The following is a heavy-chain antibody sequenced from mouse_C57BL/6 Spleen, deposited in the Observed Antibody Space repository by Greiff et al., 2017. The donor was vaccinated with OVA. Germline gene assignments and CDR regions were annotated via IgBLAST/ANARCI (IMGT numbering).Heavy chain of an antibody. CDR3: ARGVTTVVAYYFDY. CDR2: IHPNSGST. D-gene: IGHD1-1*01. J-gene: IGHJ2*01. V-gene: IGHV1-64*01. CDR1: GYTFTSYW. Sequence: QVQLQQPGAELVKPGASVKLSCKASGYTFTSYWMHWVKQRPGQGLEWIGMIHPNSGSTNYNEKFKSKATLTVDKSSSTAYMQLSSLTSEDSAVYYCARGVTTVVAYYFDYWGKGTTLTVSS.